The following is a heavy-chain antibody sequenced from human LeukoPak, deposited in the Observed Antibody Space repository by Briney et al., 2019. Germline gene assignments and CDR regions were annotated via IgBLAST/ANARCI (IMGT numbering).Heavy chain of an antibody. Sequence: SVKVSCKASGGTFSSYAISWVRQAPGQGLEWMGGIIPIFGTANYAQKFQGRVTITTDESTSTAYMELSSLRSEDTAVYYCARGGGPQLERFRYYYDSSGYYLNWFDPWGQGTLVTVSS. V-gene: IGHV1-69*05. CDR2: IIPIFGTA. J-gene: IGHJ5*02. CDR1: GGTFSSYA. D-gene: IGHD3-22*01. CDR3: ARGGGPQLERFRYYYDSSGYYLNWFDP.